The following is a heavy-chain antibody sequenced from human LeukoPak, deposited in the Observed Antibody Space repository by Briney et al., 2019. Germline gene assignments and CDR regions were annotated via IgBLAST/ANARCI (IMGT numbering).Heavy chain of an antibody. J-gene: IGHJ4*02. Sequence: GGSLRLSCAASGFTFSSYWMHWVRQAPGKGLVWVSRINSDGSSTTYSDSVKSRFTISRDNAKNTLYLQMNSLRAEDTAVYYCARAVRTHPPADYWGQGTLVTVSS. CDR3: ARAVRTHPPADY. CDR2: INSDGSST. CDR1: GFTFSSYW. D-gene: IGHD3-10*01. V-gene: IGHV3-74*01.